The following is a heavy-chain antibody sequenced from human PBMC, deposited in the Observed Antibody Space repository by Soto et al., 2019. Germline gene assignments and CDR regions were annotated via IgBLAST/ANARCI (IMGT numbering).Heavy chain of an antibody. Sequence: EVQLVESGGGLVKPGGSLRLSCAASGFTFSSYSMNWVRQAPGKGLEWVSSISSSSSYIYYADSVKGRFTISRDNAKNSLYRKRNSLRAEDTAVYYCARGIAGVGVAFDIWGKGKMVPVSS. V-gene: IGHV3-21*01. J-gene: IGHJ3*02. CDR2: ISSSSSYI. CDR1: GFTFSSYS. D-gene: IGHD6-19*01. CDR3: ARGIAGVGVAFDI.